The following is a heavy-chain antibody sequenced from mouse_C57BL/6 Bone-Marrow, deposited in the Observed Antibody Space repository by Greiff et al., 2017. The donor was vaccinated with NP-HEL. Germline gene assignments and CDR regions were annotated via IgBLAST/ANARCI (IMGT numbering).Heavy chain of an antibody. Sequence: VQLQQSGAELARPGASVKLSCTASGFNIKDYYMHWVKQRPEQGLEWIGRIDPEDGDTEYAPKFQGKATMTADTSSNTAYLQLSSLTSEDTAVYYCTTSYYGNYEDYWSQGTTLTVSS. J-gene: IGHJ2*01. CDR1: GFNIKDYY. CDR3: TTSYYGNYEDY. V-gene: IGHV14-1*01. CDR2: IDPEDGDT. D-gene: IGHD2-1*01.